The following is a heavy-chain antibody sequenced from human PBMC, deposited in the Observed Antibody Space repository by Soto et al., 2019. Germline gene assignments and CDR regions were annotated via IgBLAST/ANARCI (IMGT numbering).Heavy chain of an antibody. J-gene: IGHJ4*02. CDR2: ISYDGSDK. V-gene: IGHV3-30*18. CDR1: GFTFSKYG. Sequence: QVQLVESGGGVVQPGTSLRLSCAASGFTFSKYGMHWVRQAPGKGLEWVTVISYDGSDKYYADFVKGRFTISRDNAENTLLLQMNSLRPEDTAVYYCAKSSNNLWSLDDYWGQGTLVTVSS. CDR3: AKSSNNLWSLDDY. D-gene: IGHD3-3*01.